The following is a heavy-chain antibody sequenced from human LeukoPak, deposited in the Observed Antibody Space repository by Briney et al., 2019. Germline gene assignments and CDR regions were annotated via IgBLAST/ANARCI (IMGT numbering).Heavy chain of an antibody. CDR3: AKAPIGSTIDY. J-gene: IGHJ4*02. D-gene: IGHD1-1*01. CDR1: GFTFSSYG. V-gene: IGHV3-30*02. CDR2: IRYDGSNK. Sequence: GGSLRLSCAASGFTFSSYGMHWVRQAPGKGLEWVSFIRYDGSNKYYADSVKGRFTISRDNSKNTLYLQMNGLRAEDTAVYYCAKAPIGSTIDYWGQGTLVTVSS.